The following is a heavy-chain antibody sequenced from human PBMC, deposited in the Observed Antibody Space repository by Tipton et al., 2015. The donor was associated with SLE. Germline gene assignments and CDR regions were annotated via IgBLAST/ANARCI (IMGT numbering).Heavy chain of an antibody. Sequence: TLSLTCAVYGGSFSGYYWSWIRQPPGKGLEWIGEINHSGSTNYNPSLKSRVTISVDTSKNQFSLKLSSVTAADTAVYYCARNFYGGNSAFDIWGQGTMVTVSS. CDR2: INHSGST. V-gene: IGHV4-34*01. J-gene: IGHJ3*02. CDR3: ARNFYGGNSAFDI. CDR1: GGSFSGYY. D-gene: IGHD4-23*01.